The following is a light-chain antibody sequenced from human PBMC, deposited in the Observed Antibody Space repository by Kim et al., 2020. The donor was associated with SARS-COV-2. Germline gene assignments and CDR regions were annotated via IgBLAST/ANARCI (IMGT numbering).Light chain of an antibody. V-gene: IGLV7-43*01. Sequence: QAVLTQESSLTVSPGGTVTLTCASSTGAVTSGYYPNWFQQKPGQAPRALIYSTSNKYVWTPARFSGSLLGGKAALTLSGVQPEDEAEYYCLLYYGGARVFGGGTKLTVL. CDR2: STS. J-gene: IGLJ3*02. CDR3: LLYYGGARV. CDR1: TGAVTSGYY.